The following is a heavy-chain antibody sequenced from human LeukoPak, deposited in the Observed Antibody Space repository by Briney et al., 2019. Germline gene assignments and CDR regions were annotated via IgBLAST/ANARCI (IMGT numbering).Heavy chain of an antibody. Sequence: GGSLRLSCAASGFTFSSYAMSWFRKAPGKGLDWVSAISGSGGSTYYADSVKGRFTISRDNSKNTLYLQMNSLRAEDTAVYYCAKDQFSSSWNGGDYWGQGTLVTVSS. J-gene: IGHJ4*02. CDR2: ISGSGGST. V-gene: IGHV3-23*01. CDR1: GFTFSSYA. D-gene: IGHD6-13*01. CDR3: AKDQFSSSWNGGDY.